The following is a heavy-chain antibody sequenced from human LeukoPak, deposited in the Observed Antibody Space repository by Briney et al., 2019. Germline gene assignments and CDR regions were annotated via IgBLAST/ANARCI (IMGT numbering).Heavy chain of an antibody. CDR1: GYTLTELS. CDR2: FDPEDGET. J-gene: IGHJ4*02. Sequence: ASVKVSCKVSGYTLTELSMHWVRQAPGKGLEWMGGFDPEDGETIYAQKFQGRVTMTEDTSTDTAYMDLSSLRSEDTAVYYCATVSMNGEAHYFDYWGQGTLVTVSS. CDR3: ATVSMNGEAHYFDY. D-gene: IGHD3-10*02. V-gene: IGHV1-24*01.